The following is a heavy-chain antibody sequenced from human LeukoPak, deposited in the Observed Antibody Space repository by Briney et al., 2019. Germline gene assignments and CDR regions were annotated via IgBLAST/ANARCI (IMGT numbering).Heavy chain of an antibody. D-gene: IGHD3-9*01. Sequence: PGGSLRLSCAASGFTFSNYGMYWVRQAPGKGLEWVAFIRYDGSNKYYADSVKGRFTISRDNSKNTLYLQMNSLRAEDTAVYYCAKRYFGNYYFDSWGQGTLVTVSS. J-gene: IGHJ4*02. CDR3: AKRYFGNYYFDS. CDR2: IRYDGSNK. CDR1: GFTFSNYG. V-gene: IGHV3-30*02.